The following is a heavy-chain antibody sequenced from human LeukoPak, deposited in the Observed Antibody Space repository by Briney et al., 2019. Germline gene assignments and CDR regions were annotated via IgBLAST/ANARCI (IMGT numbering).Heavy chain of an antibody. Sequence: GGSLRLSCAASGFTFSTYAMTWVRQAPGRGLEWVSAIRAGGANTYYADSVKGRFTISRDNSKNTLYLQVTSLRAEDTAVYYCAKSPWGEYVNDAFDIWGQGTMVTVFS. J-gene: IGHJ3*02. CDR2: IRAGGANT. CDR3: AKSPWGEYVNDAFDI. CDR1: GFTFSTYA. D-gene: IGHD3-16*01. V-gene: IGHV3-23*01.